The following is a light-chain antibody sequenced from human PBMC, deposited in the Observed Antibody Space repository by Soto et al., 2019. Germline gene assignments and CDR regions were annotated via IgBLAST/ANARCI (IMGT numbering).Light chain of an antibody. V-gene: IGLV3-21*02. J-gene: IGLJ3*02. Sequence: SYELTQPPSVSVAPGQTARITCGGNSIGSKSVHWYQQKPGQAPVLVVYDDSDRPSGIPERFSGSKSGTSATLGITGLQTGDEADYYCGTWDKSLSAGVFGGGTKLTVL. CDR1: SIGSKS. CDR2: DDS. CDR3: GTWDKSLSAGV.